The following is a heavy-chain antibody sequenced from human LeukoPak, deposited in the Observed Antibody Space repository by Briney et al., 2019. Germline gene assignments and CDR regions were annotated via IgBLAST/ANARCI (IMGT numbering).Heavy chain of an antibody. V-gene: IGHV2-5*02. D-gene: IGHD3-22*01. Sequence: ESGPTLVKPTQTLTLTCTFSGFSLSTSGVGVGWIHQPPGKALKWLALIYWDDDKRYSPSLKSRLTITKYTSKNQVVLTMTNMDPVDTATYYCAHSYFDTSGYYVDYWGQGTLVTVSS. CDR1: GFSLSTSGVG. CDR2: IYWDDDK. CDR3: AHSYFDTSGYYVDY. J-gene: IGHJ4*02.